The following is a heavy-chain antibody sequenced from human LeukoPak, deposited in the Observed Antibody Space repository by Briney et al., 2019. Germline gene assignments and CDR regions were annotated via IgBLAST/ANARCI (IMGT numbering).Heavy chain of an antibody. CDR2: IRYDGSNK. D-gene: IGHD6-19*01. CDR3: AKGAGIAVANFDY. V-gene: IGHV3-30*02. Sequence: GGSLRLSCAASGFTLSSYSMNWVRQAPGKGLEWVAFIRYDGSNKYYADSVKGRFTISRDNSKNTLYLQMNSLRAEDTAVYYCAKGAGIAVANFDYWGQGTLVTVSS. J-gene: IGHJ4*02. CDR1: GFTLSSYS.